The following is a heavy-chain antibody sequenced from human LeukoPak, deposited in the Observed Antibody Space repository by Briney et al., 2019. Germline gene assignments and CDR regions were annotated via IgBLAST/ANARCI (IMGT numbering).Heavy chain of an antibody. CDR2: IYSGGST. CDR3: ATRGYGDSYFY. V-gene: IGHV4-4*07. D-gene: IGHD4-17*01. CDR1: GGSISTYY. J-gene: IGHJ4*02. Sequence: SETLSLTCTVSGGSISTYYWSWIRQPAGKGLEWIGRIYSGGSTNYNPSLKSRVTMSVDTSKNQFSLKLSSVTAADTAVYYCATRGYGDSYFYWGQGTLVTVSS.